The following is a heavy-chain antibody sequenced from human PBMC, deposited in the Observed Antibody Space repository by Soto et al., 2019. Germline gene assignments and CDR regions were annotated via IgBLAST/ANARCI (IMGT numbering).Heavy chain of an antibody. CDR2: INSDGSST. D-gene: IGHD6-19*01. Sequence: PGGSLRLSCAASGFTFSSYWMHWVRQAPGKGLVWVSRINSDGSSTSYADSVKGRFTISRDNAKNTLYLQMNSLRAEDTAVYYCARESSGPLNYGMDVWGQGTTVTVSS. J-gene: IGHJ6*02. V-gene: IGHV3-74*01. CDR3: ARESSGPLNYGMDV. CDR1: GFTFSSYW.